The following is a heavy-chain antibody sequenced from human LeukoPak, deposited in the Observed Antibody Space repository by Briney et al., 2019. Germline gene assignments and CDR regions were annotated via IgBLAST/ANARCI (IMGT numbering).Heavy chain of an antibody. J-gene: IGHJ4*02. CDR2: IISIFGPA. D-gene: IGHD3-10*01. CDR3: ARPHSLYGSGSYYFHY. Sequence: ASVKVSCKASGGTFSSYAISWVRQAPGQGLEWMGGIISIFGPANYAQKFQGRVTITADESTSTAYMELSSLRSEDTAVYYCARPHSLYGSGSYYFHYWGQGTLVTVSS. V-gene: IGHV1-69*13. CDR1: GGTFSSYA.